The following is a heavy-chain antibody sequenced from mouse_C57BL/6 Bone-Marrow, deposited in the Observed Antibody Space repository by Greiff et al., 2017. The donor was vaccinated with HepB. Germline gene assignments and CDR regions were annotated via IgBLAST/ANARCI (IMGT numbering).Heavy chain of an antibody. V-gene: IGHV5-6*01. Sequence: EVQGVESGGDLVKPGGSLKLSCAASGFTFSSYGMSWVRQTPDKRLEWVATISSGGSYTYYPDSVKGRFTISRDNAKNTRYLQISSLKAEDTAMYYCARHEGGLDYDYDGVAYWGQGTLVTVSA. D-gene: IGHD2-4*01. CDR1: GFTFSSYG. CDR2: ISSGGSYT. CDR3: ARHEGGLDYDYDGVAY. J-gene: IGHJ3*01.